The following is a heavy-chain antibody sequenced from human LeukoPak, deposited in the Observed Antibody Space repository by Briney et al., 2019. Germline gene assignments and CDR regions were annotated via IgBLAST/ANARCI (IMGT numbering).Heavy chain of an antibody. Sequence: GGSLRLSCAASGFTFSSYSMNWVRQAPGKGLEWVSSISSSSSYIYYADSVKGRFTISRDNAKTSLYLQMNSLRAEDTAVYYCAREGLSGTPDALVYWGQGTLVTVSS. V-gene: IGHV3-21*01. D-gene: IGHD3-10*01. J-gene: IGHJ4*02. CDR3: AREGLSGTPDALVY. CDR1: GFTFSSYS. CDR2: ISSSSSYI.